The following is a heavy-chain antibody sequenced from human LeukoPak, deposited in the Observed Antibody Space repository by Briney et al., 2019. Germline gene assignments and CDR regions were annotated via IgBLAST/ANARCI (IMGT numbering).Heavy chain of an antibody. Sequence: PGGSLRLSCAASGFTFSSYAMSWVRQAPGKGLEWVSAISGSGGSTYYADSVKGRFTISRDNSKNTLYLQMNSLRAEDTAVYYCARNNFIVGASLDYWGQGTLVTVSS. CDR3: ARNNFIVGASLDY. J-gene: IGHJ4*02. CDR2: ISGSGGST. V-gene: IGHV3-23*01. CDR1: GFTFSSYA. D-gene: IGHD1-26*01.